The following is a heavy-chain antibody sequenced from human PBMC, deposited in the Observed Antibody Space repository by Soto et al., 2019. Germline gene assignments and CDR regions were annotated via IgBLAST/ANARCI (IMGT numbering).Heavy chain of an antibody. CDR2: INAGNGNT. D-gene: IGHD2-2*01. Sequence: QVQLVQSGAEEKKPGASVKVSCKASGYTFTSYAMHWVRQAPGQRLEWMGWINAGNGNTKYSQKFQGRVTITRDTSASTASMELSSLRSEDTAVYYCARDTPYQLLLSNGMDVWGQGTTVTVSS. CDR3: ARDTPYQLLLSNGMDV. V-gene: IGHV1-3*05. J-gene: IGHJ6*02. CDR1: GYTFTSYA.